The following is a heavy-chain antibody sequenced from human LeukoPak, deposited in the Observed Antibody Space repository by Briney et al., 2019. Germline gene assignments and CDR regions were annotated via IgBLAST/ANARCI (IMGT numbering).Heavy chain of an antibody. D-gene: IGHD3-10*01. CDR3: VKGRWFGELLS. CDR1: GFTFDDYA. V-gene: IGHV3-9*01. J-gene: IGHJ5*02. CDR2: ISWNSGSI. Sequence: SLRLSCTASGFTFDDYAMYWVRQAPGKGLEWVSGISWNSGSIAYADSVKGRFTISRDNAKNSLYLQMNSLRAEDTASYYCVKGRWFGELLSWGQGTLVTVSS.